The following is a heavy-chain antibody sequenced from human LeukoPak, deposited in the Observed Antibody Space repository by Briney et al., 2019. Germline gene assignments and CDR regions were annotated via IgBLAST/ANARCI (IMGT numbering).Heavy chain of an antibody. CDR2: IKSKTDGGTT. Sequence: PGGSLRLSCAASGFTFSNTWMSWVRQAPGKGLEWVGRIKSKTDGGTTDYAAPVTGSCNISRDDAKNTLYLQMNSLKTEDTAVYDCTTVAPWLVLNWGQGTLVTVSS. V-gene: IGHV3-15*01. J-gene: IGHJ4*02. CDR1: GFTFSNTW. CDR3: TTVAPWLVLN. D-gene: IGHD6-19*01.